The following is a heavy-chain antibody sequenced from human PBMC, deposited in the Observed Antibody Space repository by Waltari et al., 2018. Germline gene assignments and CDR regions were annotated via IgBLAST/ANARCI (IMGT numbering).Heavy chain of an antibody. CDR2: IYSGGSST. Sequence: EVQLLESGGGLVQPGGSLRLSCAAAVFTFSSCGMSRVRKDPGGGQGGVSVIYSGGSSTYYADSVKGRFTISRDNSKNTLYLQMNSLRAEDTAVYYCAKVPNGSGSYYPYYYYYYYMDVWGKGTTVTVSS. CDR3: AKVPNGSGSYYPYYYYYYYMDV. CDR1: VFTFSSCG. J-gene: IGHJ6*03. V-gene: IGHV3-23*03. D-gene: IGHD3-10*01.